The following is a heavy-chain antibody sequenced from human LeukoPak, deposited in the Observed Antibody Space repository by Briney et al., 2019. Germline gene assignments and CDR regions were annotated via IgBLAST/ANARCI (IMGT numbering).Heavy chain of an antibody. Sequence: SVKVSCKASGGTFSSYAISWVRQAPGQGLEWMGGIIPIFGTANYAQKFQGRVTITADESTSTAYMELSSLRSEDTAVYYCARHLYYDILTGYYYFDFWGQGTLVTVSS. V-gene: IGHV1-69*01. J-gene: IGHJ4*02. CDR3: ARHLYYDILTGYYYFDF. CDR2: IIPIFGTA. CDR1: GGTFSSYA. D-gene: IGHD3-9*01.